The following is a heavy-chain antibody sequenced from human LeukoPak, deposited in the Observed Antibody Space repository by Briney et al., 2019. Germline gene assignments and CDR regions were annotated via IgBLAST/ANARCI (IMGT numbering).Heavy chain of an antibody. CDR3: AITYYYDSSGDY. CDR2: IKQDGSEK. Sequence: GGSLRLSCAASGFTFSSYWMSWVRQAPGKGLEWVANIKQDGSEKYFVDSVKGRFTISRDNAKSSLYLQMNSLRAEDTAVYYCAITYYYDSSGDYWGQGTLVTVSS. J-gene: IGHJ4*02. V-gene: IGHV3-7*01. CDR1: GFTFSSYW. D-gene: IGHD3-22*01.